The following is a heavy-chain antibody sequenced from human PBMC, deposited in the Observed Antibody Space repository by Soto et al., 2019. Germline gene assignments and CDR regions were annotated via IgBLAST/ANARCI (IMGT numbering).Heavy chain of an antibody. CDR1: GASLSGDY. CDR2: VYYSGSI. D-gene: IGHD3-22*01. V-gene: IGHV4-59*01. CDR3: ARSLSSAWAHCEF. Sequence: AETLSLTCTVSGASLSGDYWSWIRQPPGKGLEWIGYVYYSGSINYNPSFKSRLTMSVDTSKNQFSLRLASVTAADTAVYYCARSLSSAWAHCEFWGHGTLVTVSS. J-gene: IGHJ4*01.